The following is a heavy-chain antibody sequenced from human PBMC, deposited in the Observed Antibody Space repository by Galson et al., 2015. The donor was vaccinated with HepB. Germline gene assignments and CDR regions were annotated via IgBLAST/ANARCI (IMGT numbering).Heavy chain of an antibody. CDR3: ASSYCSSTSCYRYFDY. CDR1: GGSISSGGYS. V-gene: IGHV4-30-2*01. Sequence: TLSLTCAVSGGSISSGGYSWSWIRQPPGKGLERIGYIYHSGSTYYNPSLKSRVTIAVDSSKNQFSLKLSSVTAADTAVYDCASSYCSSTSCYRYFDYWGQRTLVTVSS. D-gene: IGHD2-2*01. CDR2: IYHSGST. J-gene: IGHJ4*02.